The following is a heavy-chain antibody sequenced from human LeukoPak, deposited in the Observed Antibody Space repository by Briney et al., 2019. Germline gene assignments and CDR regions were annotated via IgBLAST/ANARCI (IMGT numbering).Heavy chain of an antibody. Sequence: GGSLRLSCAASGFTFSDHFMDWVRQAPGKGLEWVSAISGSGGSKYYADSVKGRFTISRDNSENTLYLQMNSLRAEDTAVYYCATRYDSSGYYTYYFDYWGQGTLVTVSS. V-gene: IGHV3-23*01. CDR1: GFTFSDHF. CDR3: ATRYDSSGYYTYYFDY. J-gene: IGHJ4*02. CDR2: ISGSGGSK. D-gene: IGHD3-22*01.